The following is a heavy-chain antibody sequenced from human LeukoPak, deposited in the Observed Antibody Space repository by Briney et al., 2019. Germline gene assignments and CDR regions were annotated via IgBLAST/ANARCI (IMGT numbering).Heavy chain of an antibody. Sequence: GASVKVSCKASGYTFTSYGISWVRQAPGQGLEWMGWISAYNGNTNYAQKLQGRVTMTTDTSTSTAYMELRSLRSDDTAVYYCARGDPRYCSSTSCYPRWFDPWGQGTLVTVSS. D-gene: IGHD2-2*01. CDR2: ISAYNGNT. CDR3: ARGDPRYCSSTSCYPRWFDP. V-gene: IGHV1-18*01. J-gene: IGHJ5*02. CDR1: GYTFTSYG.